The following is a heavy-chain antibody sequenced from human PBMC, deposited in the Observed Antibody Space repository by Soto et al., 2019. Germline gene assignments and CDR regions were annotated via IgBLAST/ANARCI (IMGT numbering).Heavy chain of an antibody. J-gene: IGHJ5*02. CDR3: ARDPSGSYYGWFDP. D-gene: IGHD1-26*01. V-gene: IGHV4-4*07. Sequence: SLTCTVSRGSISSYYWSWIRQPAGKGLEWIGRIYTSGSTNYNPSLKSRVTMSVDTSKNQFSLKLSSVTAADTAVYYCARDPSGSYYGWFDPWGQGTLVTVSS. CDR2: IYTSGST. CDR1: RGSISSYY.